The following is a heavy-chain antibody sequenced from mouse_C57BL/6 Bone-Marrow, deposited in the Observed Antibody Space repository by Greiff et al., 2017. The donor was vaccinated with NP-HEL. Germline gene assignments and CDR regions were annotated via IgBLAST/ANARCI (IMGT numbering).Heavy chain of an antibody. D-gene: IGHD1-1*01. V-gene: IGHV1-64*01. J-gene: IGHJ3*01. CDR3: ARRDCYYGSPFAY. CDR1: GYTFTSYW. CDR2: IHPNSGST. Sequence: QVQLKQPGAELVKPGASVKLSCKASGYTFTSYWMHWVKQRPGQGLEWIGMIHPNSGSTNYNEKFKSKATLTVDKSSSTAYMQLSSLTSEDSAVYYCARRDCYYGSPFAYWGQGTLVTVSA.